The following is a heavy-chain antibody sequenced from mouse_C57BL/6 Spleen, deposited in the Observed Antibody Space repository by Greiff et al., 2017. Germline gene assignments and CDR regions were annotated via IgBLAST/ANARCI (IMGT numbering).Heavy chain of an antibody. D-gene: IGHD2-5*01. CDR3: ARRYSNYRGYYAMDY. V-gene: IGHV1-55*01. Sequence: QVQLKQPGAELVKPGASVKMSCKASGYTFTSYWITWVKQRPGQGLEWIGDIYPGSGSTNYNEKFKSKATLTVDTSSNTAYMQLSSLTSEDSAVYYCARRYSNYRGYYAMDYWGQGTSVTVSS. CDR1: GYTFTSYW. J-gene: IGHJ4*01. CDR2: IYPGSGST.